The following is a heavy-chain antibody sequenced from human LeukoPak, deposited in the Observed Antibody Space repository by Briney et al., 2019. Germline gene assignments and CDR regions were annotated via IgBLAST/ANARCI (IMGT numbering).Heavy chain of an antibody. CDR3: AKSPSGRSRISRFDY. CDR1: GFAFSSYG. Sequence: GGSLRLSCAASGFAFSSYGMHWVRQAPGKGLEWVAVISYDGSNKYYADSVNGRFTISRDNSKNTLSLQMNSLRAEDTAVYYCAKSPSGRSRISRFDYWGQGILVTVSS. V-gene: IGHV3-30*18. CDR2: ISYDGSNK. J-gene: IGHJ4*02. D-gene: IGHD1-26*01.